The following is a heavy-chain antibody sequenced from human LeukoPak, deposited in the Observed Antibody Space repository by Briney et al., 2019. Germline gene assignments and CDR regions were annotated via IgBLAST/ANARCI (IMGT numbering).Heavy chain of an antibody. CDR3: AKDTNFCPGHY. V-gene: IGHV3-7*01. CDR1: GFTFSSHW. D-gene: IGHD2/OR15-2a*01. CDR2: IKKDGSIK. J-gene: IGHJ4*02. Sequence: VGSLRLSCAASGFTFSSHWMTWVRQAPGKGLEWVANIKKDGSIKAYVDSVKGRFTISRDNAKNSVYLQMNSLTTEDTAIYYCAKDTNFCPGHYWGQGTLVTVSS.